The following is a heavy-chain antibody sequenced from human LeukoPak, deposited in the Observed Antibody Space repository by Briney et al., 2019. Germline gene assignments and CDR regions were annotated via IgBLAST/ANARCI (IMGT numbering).Heavy chain of an antibody. CDR2: ISGSGGST. Sequence: PGGSLRLSCAASGFTFSSFAMSWVRQAPGKGLEWVSTISGSGGSTYYADSVKGRFTISRDNSKNTLYLQMNSLRAEDTAVYYCAKRLGHSSDWHYFEYWGQGTLVTVSS. V-gene: IGHV3-23*01. J-gene: IGHJ4*02. D-gene: IGHD6-19*01. CDR1: GFTFSSFA. CDR3: AKRLGHSSDWHYFEY.